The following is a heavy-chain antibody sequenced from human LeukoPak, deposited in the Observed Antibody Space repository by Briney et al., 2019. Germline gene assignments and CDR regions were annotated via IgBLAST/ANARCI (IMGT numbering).Heavy chain of an antibody. J-gene: IGHJ4*02. D-gene: IGHD5-18*01. Sequence: PGGSLRLSCAASGFTFSTYAMSWVRQAPGKGLEWVSSISSSSSYIYYADSVKGRFTISRDNAKNSLYLQMNSLRAEDTAVYYCARGPVDTAMAHYFDYWGQGTLVTVSS. CDR1: GFTFSTYA. CDR3: ARGPVDTAMAHYFDY. CDR2: ISSSSSYI. V-gene: IGHV3-21*01.